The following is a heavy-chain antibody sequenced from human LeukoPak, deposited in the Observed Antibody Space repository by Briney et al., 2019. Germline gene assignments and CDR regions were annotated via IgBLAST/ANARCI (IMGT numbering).Heavy chain of an antibody. CDR1: GYTFTSYD. D-gene: IGHD4-17*01. Sequence: GASVKVSCKASGYTFTSYDINWVRQAPGQGLEWMGWMNPNSGNTDYAQKCQGRVTMTRNTSISTAYMELSSLRSEDTAVYYCARGRKRGDYVSRFDYWGQGTLVAVSS. J-gene: IGHJ4*02. CDR2: MNPNSGNT. V-gene: IGHV1-8*01. CDR3: ARGRKRGDYVSRFDY.